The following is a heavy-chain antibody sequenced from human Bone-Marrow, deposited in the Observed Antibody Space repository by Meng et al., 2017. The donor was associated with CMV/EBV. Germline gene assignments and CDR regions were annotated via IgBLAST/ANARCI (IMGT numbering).Heavy chain of an antibody. CDR3: ARDGGICWYAVDY. CDR1: GYTFTSYY. CDR2: INPSGGST. V-gene: IGHV1-46*01. D-gene: IGHD2-2*01. J-gene: IGHJ4*02. Sequence: ASVMVSCKASGYTFTSYYMHWVRQAPGQGLEWMGIINPSGGSTSYAQKFQGRVTMTRDTSTSTVYMELRSLRSEDTAVYYCARDGGICWYAVDYWGQGTLVTVSS.